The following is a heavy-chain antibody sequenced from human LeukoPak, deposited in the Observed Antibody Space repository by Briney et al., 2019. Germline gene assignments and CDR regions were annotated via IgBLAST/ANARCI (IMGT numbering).Heavy chain of an antibody. CDR2: INPNTGDT. CDR3: ARFFYYDVNY. Sequence: ASAKVSCKASGYTFIGYYMHWVRQAPGQGLEWMGWINPNTGDTNYAQKFQGRVTVTSDTSISTAYMELSRLRSDDTAVYYCARFFYYDVNYWGQGTLVTVSS. CDR1: GYTFIGYY. V-gene: IGHV1-2*02. D-gene: IGHD3-22*01. J-gene: IGHJ4*02.